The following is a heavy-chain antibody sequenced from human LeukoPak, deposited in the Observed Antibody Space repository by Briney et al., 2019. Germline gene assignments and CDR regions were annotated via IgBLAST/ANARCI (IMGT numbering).Heavy chain of an antibody. J-gene: IGHJ4*02. D-gene: IGHD4-23*01. CDR2: ISSSSSTI. Sequence: GGSLRLSCAASGFTFSSYSMNWVRQAPGKGLEWVSYISSSSSTIYYADSVKGRFTISRDNAKNSLYLQMNSLRAEDTAVYYCAREGYGGNSDYWGQGTLVTVSS. CDR3: AREGYGGNSDY. V-gene: IGHV3-48*01. CDR1: GFTFSSYS.